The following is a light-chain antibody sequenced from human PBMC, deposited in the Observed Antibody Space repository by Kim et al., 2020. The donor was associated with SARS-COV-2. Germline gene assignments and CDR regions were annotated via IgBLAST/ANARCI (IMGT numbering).Light chain of an antibody. CDR1: ENIGTW. CDR2: LAS. Sequence: SASVGDRVTITCRASENIGTWLAWYQQTPGRAPSLLIYLASTLESGVPSRFSGTGSGTEFSLSVTSLQPDDFATYYCQHYSRFPYTFGQGTKLEIK. V-gene: IGKV1-5*03. CDR3: QHYSRFPYT. J-gene: IGKJ2*01.